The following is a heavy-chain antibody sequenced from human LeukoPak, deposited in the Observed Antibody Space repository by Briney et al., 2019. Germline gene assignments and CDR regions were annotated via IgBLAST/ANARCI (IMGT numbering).Heavy chain of an antibody. CDR1: GLTFSSYG. J-gene: IGHJ4*02. CDR2: ISYDGSNK. V-gene: IGHV3-30*18. CDR3: AKTRQQASLGY. D-gene: IGHD6-13*01. Sequence: GGSLRLSCAASGLTFSSYGMHWVRQAPGKGLEWVAVISYDGSNKYYADSVKGRFTISRDNSKNTLYLQMNSLRAEDTAVYYCAKTRQQASLGYWGQGTLVTVSS.